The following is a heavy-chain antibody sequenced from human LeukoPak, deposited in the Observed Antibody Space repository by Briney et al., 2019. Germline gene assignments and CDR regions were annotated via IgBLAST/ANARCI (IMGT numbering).Heavy chain of an antibody. Sequence: GASVKVSCKASGGTFSSYAISWVRQAPGQGLEWMGGIIPIFGTANYAQKFQGRVTITTDESTSTAYMELSSLRSEDTAVYYCKVSSSSPDDFDYWGQGTMVNVSS. CDR2: IIPIFGTA. CDR1: GGTFSSYA. J-gene: IGHJ4*03. CDR3: KVSSSSPDDFDY. V-gene: IGHV1-69*05. D-gene: IGHD6-6*01.